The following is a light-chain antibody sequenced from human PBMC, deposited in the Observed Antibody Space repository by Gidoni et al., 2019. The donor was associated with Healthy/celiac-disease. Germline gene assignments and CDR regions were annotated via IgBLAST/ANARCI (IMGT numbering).Light chain of an antibody. Sequence: DIVMTQSPATLSVSTGERATLSCRASPSVSSNLAWYQQKPGQAPRLLIYGASTRATGIPARFSGSGSGTEFTLTISSLQSEYFAVYFCQQYNNWPRLTFGGGTKVEIK. CDR2: GAS. J-gene: IGKJ4*01. CDR3: QQYNNWPRLT. V-gene: IGKV3-15*01. CDR1: PSVSSN.